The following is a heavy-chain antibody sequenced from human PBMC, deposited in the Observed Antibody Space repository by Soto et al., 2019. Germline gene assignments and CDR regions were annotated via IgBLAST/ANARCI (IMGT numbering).Heavy chain of an antibody. CDR1: GGSVSSSSYY. V-gene: IGHV4-39*01. J-gene: IGHJ4*02. Sequence: SETLSLTCTVSGGSVSSSSYYWGWIRQPPGKGLEWIGSIYYSGSTYYSPSLKSRVTISVDTSKNQFSLKLSSVTAADTAVYYCARHWWELLFYYFDSWGQGTLLTVSS. CDR3: ARHWWELLFYYFDS. D-gene: IGHD1-26*01. CDR2: IYYSGST.